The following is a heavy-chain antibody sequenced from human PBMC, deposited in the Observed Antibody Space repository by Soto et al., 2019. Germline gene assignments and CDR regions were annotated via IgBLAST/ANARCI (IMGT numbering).Heavy chain of an antibody. CDR2: ISDRTTCK. V-gene: IGHV3-21*01. J-gene: IGHJ4*02. CDR1: GFTFSSYN. D-gene: IGHD1-26*01. CDR3: ARDRYSGSFGY. Sequence: GGSLRLSCAASGFTFSSYNMNWVRQAPGKGLEWVSSISDRTTCKYYADSVKGRLTISRDNAKNSLYLEMNSLRVEDTAVYYCARDRYSGSFGYWGQGTLVTVSS.